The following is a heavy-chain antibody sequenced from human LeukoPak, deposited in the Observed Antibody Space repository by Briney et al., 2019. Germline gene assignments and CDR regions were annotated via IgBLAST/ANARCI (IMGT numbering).Heavy chain of an antibody. CDR3: ARDGSSWPYYYYYMDV. D-gene: IGHD6-13*01. V-gene: IGHV1-2*02. J-gene: IGHJ6*03. CDR1: GYTFTSYG. Sequence: GASVKVSCKASGYTFTSYGISWVRQAPGQGLEWMGWINPNSGGTNHAQKFQGRVTMTRDTSISTAYMELSRLRSDDTAVYYCARDGSSWPYYYYYMDVWGKGTTVTVSS. CDR2: INPNSGGT.